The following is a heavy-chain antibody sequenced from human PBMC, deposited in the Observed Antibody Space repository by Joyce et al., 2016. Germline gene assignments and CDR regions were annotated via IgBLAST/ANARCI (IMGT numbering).Heavy chain of an antibody. J-gene: IGHJ4*02. Sequence: EVQLVESGGGLVQPGGSLRLSCAASGFTFKTYWMKWVRQAPGKGLEWVASSRDNAKNSLYLQLTSLTADDTAVYYCARAVISSDYDSNGYYPTYLDSWGQGTLVTVSS. D-gene: IGHD3-22*01. CDR1: GFTFKTYW. V-gene: IGHV3-7*03. CDR3: ARAVISSDYDSNGYYPTYLDS.